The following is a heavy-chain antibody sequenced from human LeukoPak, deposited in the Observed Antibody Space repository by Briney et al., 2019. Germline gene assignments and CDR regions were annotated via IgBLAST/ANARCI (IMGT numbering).Heavy chain of an antibody. Sequence: SETLSLTCTVSGGSISSYYWSWIRQPPGKGLEWIGSIYYSGSTYYNPSLKSRVTISVDTSKNQFSLKLSSVTAADTAVYYCARGPLVPALWGQGTLVTVSS. CDR3: ARGPLVPAL. CDR2: IYYSGST. CDR1: GGSISSYY. D-gene: IGHD2-2*01. J-gene: IGHJ4*02. V-gene: IGHV4-59*01.